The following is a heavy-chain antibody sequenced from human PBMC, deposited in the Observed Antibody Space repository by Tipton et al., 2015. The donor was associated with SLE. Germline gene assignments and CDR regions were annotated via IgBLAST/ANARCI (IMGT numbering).Heavy chain of an antibody. CDR3: VRQRNVWGNRPIDV. CDR1: GDSIGSGSHS. V-gene: IGHV4-39*01. D-gene: IGHD3-16*01. CDR2: INPGGST. J-gene: IGHJ4*02. Sequence: TLSLTCTVSGDSIGSGSHSWGWIRQPPGKGLEWIGEINPGGSTNYSPSLKSRVIIEPDTSKRQLSLKMKSVTAADTATYYCVRQRNVWGNRPIDVWGQGTLVTVTS.